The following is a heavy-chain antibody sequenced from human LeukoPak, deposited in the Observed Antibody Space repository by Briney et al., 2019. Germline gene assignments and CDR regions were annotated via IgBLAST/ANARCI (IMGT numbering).Heavy chain of an antibody. CDR2: ISSSSSYI. CDR1: GFTFSSYS. Sequence: GGSLRLSCAASGFTFSSYSMNWVRQAPGKGLEWVSSISSSSSYIYYADSVKGRFTISRDNAKNSLYLQMNSLRAEDTAVYYCTRDFRGLPWYFDYWGQGTLVTVSS. D-gene: IGHD3-10*01. J-gene: IGHJ4*02. V-gene: IGHV3-21*01. CDR3: TRDFRGLPWYFDY.